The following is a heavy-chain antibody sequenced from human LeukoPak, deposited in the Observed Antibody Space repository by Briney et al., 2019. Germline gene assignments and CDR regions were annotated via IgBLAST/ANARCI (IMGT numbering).Heavy chain of an antibody. Sequence: GGSLRLSCAASGFTFKNYAMYWVHQAPGKGLEWVSAIIESGESTYYTDSVKGRFTISRDNSKNTLYLQMNSLRAEDTAVYYCARVVDHDYGDYYLDYWGQGTLVTVSS. CDR2: IIESGEST. CDR3: ARVVDHDYGDYYLDY. J-gene: IGHJ4*02. CDR1: GFTFKNYA. D-gene: IGHD4-17*01. V-gene: IGHV3-23*01.